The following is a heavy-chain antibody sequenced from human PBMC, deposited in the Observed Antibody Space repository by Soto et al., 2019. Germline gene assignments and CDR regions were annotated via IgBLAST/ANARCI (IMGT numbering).Heavy chain of an antibody. CDR1: GGSISSYY. V-gene: IGHV4-59*08. Sequence: SETLSLTCTVSGGSISSYYWSWIRQPPGKGLEWIGYIYYSGSTNYNPSLKSRVTISVDTSKNQFSLKLSSVTAADTAVYYCARHIHCSSTSCPYYYYGMDVWGQGTTVTVS. D-gene: IGHD2-2*01. J-gene: IGHJ6*02. CDR2: IYYSGST. CDR3: ARHIHCSSTSCPYYYYGMDV.